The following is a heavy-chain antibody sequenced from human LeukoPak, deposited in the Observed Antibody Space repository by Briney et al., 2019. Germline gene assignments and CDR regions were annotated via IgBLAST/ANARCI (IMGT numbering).Heavy chain of an antibody. Sequence: GGSLRLSCVASGLTSSDYYMGWIRQAPGRGLEWLSYISGSGSDINYADSVKGRFTISRDNSKNTLYLQLNSLRAEDTAVYYCAKQAAGGNFDYWGQGTLVTVSS. CDR2: ISGSGSDI. CDR3: AKQAAGGNFDY. V-gene: IGHV3-11*03. D-gene: IGHD6-13*01. J-gene: IGHJ4*02. CDR1: GLTSSDYY.